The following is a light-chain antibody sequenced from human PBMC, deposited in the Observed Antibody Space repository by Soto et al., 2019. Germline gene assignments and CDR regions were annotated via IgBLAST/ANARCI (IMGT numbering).Light chain of an antibody. CDR3: QQRSNGPGIT. J-gene: IGKJ5*01. CDR2: GTS. V-gene: IGKV3-11*01. CDR1: RSVSDTL. Sequence: VLTQSPGTLSLSPGERATLSCRADRSVSDTLLTWFQQKPGQAPRLLIFGTSNRATGIPARFSGSGSGTDFTLTISSLEPEDFAVYYCQQRSNGPGITFGQGTRLEIK.